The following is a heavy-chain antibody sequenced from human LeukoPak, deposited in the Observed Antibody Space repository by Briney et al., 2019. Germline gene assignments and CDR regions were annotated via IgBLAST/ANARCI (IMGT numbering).Heavy chain of an antibody. V-gene: IGHV1-24*01. CDR1: GYTLTELS. CDR2: FDPEDGET. CDR3: ATVRLRIAARREGGELGGY. D-gene: IGHD6-6*01. J-gene: IGHJ4*02. Sequence: ASVKVSCKVSGYTLTELSMHWVRQAPGKGLEWMGGFDPEDGETIYAQKFQGRVTMTEDTSTDTAYMELSSLRSEDTAVYYCATVRLRIAARREGGELGGYWGQGTLVTVSS.